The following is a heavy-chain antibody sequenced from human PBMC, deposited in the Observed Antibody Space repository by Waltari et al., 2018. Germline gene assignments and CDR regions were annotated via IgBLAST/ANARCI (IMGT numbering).Heavy chain of an antibody. CDR3: ARGTRLVAPPHYHYGMDV. CDR1: GYTVDNFY. D-gene: IGHD2-15*01. CDR2: PKPKSGGT. Sequence: QVQLMQSGAEVKKPGASVKVPCQASGYTVDNFYIHLVRHTPRQGLGGVGGPKPKSGGTGQSPKFQGRISITHTSSHSTGYMELSGLTSAEPALHYRARGTRLVAPPHYHYGMDVWGQGTTVTVS. J-gene: IGHJ6*02. V-gene: IGHV1-8*01.